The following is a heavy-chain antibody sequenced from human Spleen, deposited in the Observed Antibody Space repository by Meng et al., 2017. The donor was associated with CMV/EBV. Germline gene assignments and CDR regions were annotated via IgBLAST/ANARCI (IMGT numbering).Heavy chain of an antibody. D-gene: IGHD5-12*01. V-gene: IGHV7-4-1*02. CDR1: GYTFTTYF. CDR3: ARQGWLRSADFDF. J-gene: IGHJ4*02. Sequence: QVQLEQSGAEVKKPGASVKVSCKASGYTFTTYFIHWVRQAPGQGLEWMGWINTNTGNPTYAQAFTGRFVFSLDTSVSTAYLQISSLKADDTAVYYCARQGWLRSADFDFWGQGTLVTVSS. CDR2: INTNTGNP.